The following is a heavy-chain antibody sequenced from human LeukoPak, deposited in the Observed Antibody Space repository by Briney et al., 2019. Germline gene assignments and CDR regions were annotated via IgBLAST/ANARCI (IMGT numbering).Heavy chain of an antibody. J-gene: IGHJ4*02. Sequence: AASVKVSCKASGYTFTGYYMHWVRQAPGQRLEWMGCINPNSGGTNYAQKFQGRVTMTRDTSISTAYMDLSRLRSDDTAVSYCARGRRIVVVPAATTTKFDYWGQGTLVTVSS. CDR1: GYTFTGYY. V-gene: IGHV1-2*02. CDR2: INPNSGGT. CDR3: ARGRRIVVVPAATTTKFDY. D-gene: IGHD2-2*01.